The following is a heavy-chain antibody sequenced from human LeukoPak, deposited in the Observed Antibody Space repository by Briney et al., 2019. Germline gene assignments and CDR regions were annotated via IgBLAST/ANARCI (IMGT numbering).Heavy chain of an antibody. CDR3: ARDPVYGSGTF. D-gene: IGHD3-10*01. J-gene: IGHJ4*02. CDR2: IYYSGTT. V-gene: IGHV4-30-4*01. Sequence: SQTLSLTCTVAGGSISTGDYYWSWIGQPPGQGLEWIGYIYYSGTTYYNPSLNRRISFSMQTSRNQFTLNLRSVTAADTAVYYCARDPVYGSGTFWRQGTLVTVSS. CDR1: GGSISTGDYY.